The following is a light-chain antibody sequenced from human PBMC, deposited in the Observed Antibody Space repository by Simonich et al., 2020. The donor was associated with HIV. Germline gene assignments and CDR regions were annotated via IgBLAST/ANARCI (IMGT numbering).Light chain of an antibody. J-gene: IGLJ2*01. CDR3: SSYSSSSTDVV. CDR1: SSDVGSYNY. V-gene: IGLV2-14*01. CDR2: DVT. Sequence: QSALTQPASVSGSPGQSITISCTGTSSDVGSYNYVSWYQQHPGKAPKLMIYDVTKRPSGGSNRFSGSESGNTASLTISGLQAEDEADYYCSSYSSSSTDVVFGGGTKLTVL.